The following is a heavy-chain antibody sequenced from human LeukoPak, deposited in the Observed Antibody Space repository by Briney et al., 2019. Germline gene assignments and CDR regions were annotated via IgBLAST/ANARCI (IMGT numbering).Heavy chain of an antibody. CDR3: AREITIFGVVTQYYSDY. D-gene: IGHD3-3*01. CDR1: GGSISSYY. Sequence: SETLSLTWTVSGGSISSYYWSWIRQPAGKGLEWIGRIFTSGSTTYNPSLKSGVTMSVDTSKHQYSLKLTSVTAADTAVHYCAREITIFGVVTQYYSDYWGQGTLVPVSS. V-gene: IGHV4-4*07. J-gene: IGHJ4*02. CDR2: IFTSGST.